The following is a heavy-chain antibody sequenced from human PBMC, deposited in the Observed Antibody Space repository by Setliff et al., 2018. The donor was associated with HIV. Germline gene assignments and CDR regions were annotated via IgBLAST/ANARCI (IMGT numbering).Heavy chain of an antibody. J-gene: IGHJ6*03. V-gene: IGHV4-59*11. CDR1: GGSISGHH. CDR3: ARVTYFDFWSPYPHYYMDV. CDR2: IHSSGGS. D-gene: IGHD3-3*01. Sequence: PETLSLTCTVPGGSISGHHWSWIRQSPGKGLEWIGNIHSSGGSNYNTSLKNRLTMLLHMSKNQFSLRLKSVTAADTALYFCARVTYFDFWSPYPHYYMDVWGKGTTVTVSS.